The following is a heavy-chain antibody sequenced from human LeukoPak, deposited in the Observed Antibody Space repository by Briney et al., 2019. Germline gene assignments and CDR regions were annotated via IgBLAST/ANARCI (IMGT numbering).Heavy chain of an antibody. J-gene: IGHJ5*02. D-gene: IGHD3-10*01. V-gene: IGHV4-30-2*01. CDR1: GSSISSGGYS. Sequence: PSETLSLTCAVSGSSISSGGYSWSWIRQPPGKGLEWIGYIYHSGSTYYNPSLKSRVTISVDRSKNQFSLKLSSVTAADTAVYYCARAGAYGSGRGFDPWGQGTLVTVSS. CDR3: ARAGAYGSGRGFDP. CDR2: IYHSGST.